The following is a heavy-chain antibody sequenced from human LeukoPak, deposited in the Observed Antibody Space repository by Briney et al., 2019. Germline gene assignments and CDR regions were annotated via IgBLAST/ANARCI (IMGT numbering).Heavy chain of an antibody. CDR3: ARVPHYHHGMDV. V-gene: IGHV3-48*01. Sequence: GGSLRLSCAASGFTFSSYSMNWVRQAPGKGLEWVSYISSSSSSTIYYADSVKGRFTISRDNAKNSLYLQMNSLRAEDTAVYYCARVPHYHHGMDVWGQGTTVTVSS. CDR1: GFTFSSYS. CDR2: ISSSSSSTI. J-gene: IGHJ6*02.